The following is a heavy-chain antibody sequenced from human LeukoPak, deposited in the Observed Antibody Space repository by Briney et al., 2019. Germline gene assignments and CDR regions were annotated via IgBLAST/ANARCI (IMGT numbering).Heavy chain of an antibody. CDR1: GYTFTSYG. CDR3: ARPQYYYYDSLYYFDY. V-gene: IGHV1-18*01. J-gene: IGHJ4*02. CDR2: ISAYNGNT. Sequence: GASVKVSCKASGYTFTSYGISWVRQAPGQGLEWMGWISAYNGNTNYAQKLQGRVTMTTDTSTSTAYMELRSLRSDDTAVYYCARPQYYYYDSLYYFDYWGQGTLVTVSS. D-gene: IGHD3-22*01.